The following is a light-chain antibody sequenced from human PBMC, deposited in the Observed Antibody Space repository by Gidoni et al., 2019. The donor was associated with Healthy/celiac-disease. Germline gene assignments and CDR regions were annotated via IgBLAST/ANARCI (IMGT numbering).Light chain of an antibody. J-gene: IGLJ2*01. CDR2: GNS. Sequence: QSVLTQPPSVSGAPGQRVTIPCTGSSSNIGAGYDVHWYQQLPGTAPKLLIYGNSNRPSGVPDRFSGSKSGTSAYLAITGLQAEDEADYYCQSYDSSLSGVVFGGGTKLTVL. CDR3: QSYDSSLSGVV. V-gene: IGLV1-40*01. CDR1: SSNIGAGYD.